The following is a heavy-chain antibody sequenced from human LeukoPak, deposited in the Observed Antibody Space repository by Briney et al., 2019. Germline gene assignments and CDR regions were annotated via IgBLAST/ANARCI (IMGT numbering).Heavy chain of an antibody. V-gene: IGHV1-8*03. CDR1: GYTFTSYD. D-gene: IGHD6-19*01. CDR2: MNPNSGNT. J-gene: IGHJ4*02. Sequence: ASVTVSFKASGYTFTSYDINWVRQATGQGLEWMGWMNPNSGNTGYAQKFQGRVTLTRDTSASTAYMELSSLTSEDTAVFYCARGAVAAHFDYWGQGTLVTVSS. CDR3: ARGAVAAHFDY.